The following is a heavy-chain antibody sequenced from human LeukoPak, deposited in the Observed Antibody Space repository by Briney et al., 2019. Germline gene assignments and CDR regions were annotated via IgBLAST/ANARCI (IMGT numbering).Heavy chain of an antibody. V-gene: IGHV4-4*02. CDR3: ARERSGSEIFARSFDI. CDR1: GGSISSSHW. Sequence: SGTLSLTCAVSGGSISSSHWWSWVRQPPGKGLEWVGEIYHSGSTNYNPSLKSRITISVDMSKNQFSLKLSSVTAADTAVYYCARERSGSEIFARSFDIWGQGTMVTVSS. J-gene: IGHJ3*02. CDR2: IYHSGST. D-gene: IGHD3-3*01.